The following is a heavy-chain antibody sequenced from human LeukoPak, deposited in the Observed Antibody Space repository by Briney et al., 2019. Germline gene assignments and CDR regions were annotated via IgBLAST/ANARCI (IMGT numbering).Heavy chain of an antibody. CDR3: AKRGGRYDDYYYMDV. V-gene: IGHV3-43D*03. CDR2: ISWDGGST. Sequence: GGSLRLSCEASGFTFDDYAMHWVRQAPGKGLEWVSLISWDGGSTYYADSVKGRFTISRDNSKNSLYLQMNSLRAEDTALYYCAKRGGRYDDYYYMDVWGKGTTVTVSS. CDR1: GFTFDDYA. D-gene: IGHD6-19*01. J-gene: IGHJ6*03.